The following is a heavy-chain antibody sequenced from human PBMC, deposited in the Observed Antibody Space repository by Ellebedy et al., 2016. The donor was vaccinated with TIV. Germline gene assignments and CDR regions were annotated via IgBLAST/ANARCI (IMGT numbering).Heavy chain of an antibody. Sequence: GESLKISCAASGITFINYAMSWVRQAPGKGLEWVSSVSGSGVGTYYADSVKGRFTISRDNSKDTLYLQMNSLRAEDTAVYYCAPLGHCSDGSCDNFDYWGQGTLVTVST. V-gene: IGHV3-23*01. CDR1: GITFINYA. CDR3: APLGHCSDGSCDNFDY. J-gene: IGHJ4*02. CDR2: VSGSGVGT. D-gene: IGHD2-15*01.